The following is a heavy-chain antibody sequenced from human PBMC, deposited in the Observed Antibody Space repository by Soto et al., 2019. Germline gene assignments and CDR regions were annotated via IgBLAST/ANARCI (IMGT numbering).Heavy chain of an antibody. CDR3: VREWPL. CDR2: IKGDGSFI. J-gene: IGHJ6*02. Sequence: EAQLVESGGGLVQPGGSLRLSCAASGFTFSSHWMSWVRQAPGKGPEWVANIKGDGSFIHYVDSVNGRFTISRANAKNPVFLQMNSLRAEGTAVYSCVREWPLWGQGTTVTVSS. CDR1: GFTFSSHW. D-gene: IGHD5-12*01. V-gene: IGHV3-7*01.